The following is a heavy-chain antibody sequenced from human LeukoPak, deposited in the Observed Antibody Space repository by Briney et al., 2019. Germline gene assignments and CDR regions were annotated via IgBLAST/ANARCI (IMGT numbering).Heavy chain of an antibody. CDR1: GGSISSYY. Sequence: SETLSLTCTVPGGSISSYYWSWIRQPPGKRLEWIGYIDYSGSTNYNPSLKSRVTISVDTSKNQFSLKLSSVTAADTAVYYCARDTVTTGFDYWGQGTLVTVSS. J-gene: IGHJ4*02. CDR3: ARDTVTTGFDY. D-gene: IGHD4-17*01. CDR2: IDYSGST. V-gene: IGHV4-59*01.